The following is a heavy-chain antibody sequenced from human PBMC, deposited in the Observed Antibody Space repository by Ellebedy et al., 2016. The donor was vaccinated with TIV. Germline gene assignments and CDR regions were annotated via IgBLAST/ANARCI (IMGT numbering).Heavy chain of an antibody. D-gene: IGHD5-24*01. J-gene: IGHJ2*01. V-gene: IGHV1-3*01. CDR2: INPGNGNT. CDR1: GYTFTNYA. CDR3: ARDGRLKEMWYFDF. Sequence: ASVKVSXKASGYTFTNYAIHWVRQAPGQGLEWMGWINPGNGNTKYLEKLKGRFTISRDNAKNSLYLQMNTLRVEDTAVYYCARDGRLKEMWYFDFWGRGTLVTVSS.